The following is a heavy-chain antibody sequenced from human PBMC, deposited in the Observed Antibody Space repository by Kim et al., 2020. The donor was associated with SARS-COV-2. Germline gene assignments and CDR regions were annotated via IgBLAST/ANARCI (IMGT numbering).Heavy chain of an antibody. J-gene: IGHJ4*02. D-gene: IGHD2-15*01. CDR3: AREGRHCSGAACYLFDY. CDR2: ISSNGADP. V-gene: IGHV3-64*02. Sequence: GGSLRLSCAASGFIFDTYAMHWVRQTPGRRLEYVSAISSNGADPYYADSVKGRFIISRDNSKNTMYLQMDSLRAEDMAVYYCAREGRHCSGAACYLFDYWGQGTRVTVSS. CDR1: GFIFDTYA.